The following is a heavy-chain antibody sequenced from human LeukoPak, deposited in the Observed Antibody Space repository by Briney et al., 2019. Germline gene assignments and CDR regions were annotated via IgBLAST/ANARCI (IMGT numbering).Heavy chain of an antibody. J-gene: IGHJ3*02. Sequence: GGSLRLSCAASGFTFIGYGMHWVRQAPGKGLEWVAFIPYDGSNKYYADSVKGRLTISRDNSKNTLYLQMNSLRAEDTAVYYCARGQGYSSSWYGAPHAFDIWGQGTMVTVSS. V-gene: IGHV3-30*02. CDR2: IPYDGSNK. CDR3: ARGQGYSSSWYGAPHAFDI. D-gene: IGHD6-13*01. CDR1: GFTFIGYG.